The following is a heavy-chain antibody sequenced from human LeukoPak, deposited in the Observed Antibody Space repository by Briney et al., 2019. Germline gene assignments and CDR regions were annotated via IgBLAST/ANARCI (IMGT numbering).Heavy chain of an antibody. Sequence: SGGSLRLSCAASGLIFSNYGMHWVRQAPGKGLEWVAFIRYDESNKLYADSVKGRFTISRGNSKNILFLQMNSLRAEDTAVYYCATMQWLEGVDWFDPWGQGTLVTVSS. CDR3: ATMQWLEGVDWFDP. D-gene: IGHD6-19*01. J-gene: IGHJ5*02. CDR2: IRYDESNK. V-gene: IGHV3-30*02. CDR1: GLIFSNYG.